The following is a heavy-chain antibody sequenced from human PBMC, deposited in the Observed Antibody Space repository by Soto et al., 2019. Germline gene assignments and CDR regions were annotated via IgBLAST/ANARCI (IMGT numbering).Heavy chain of an antibody. V-gene: IGHV3-48*01. CDR1: GFTFSSYI. D-gene: IGHD3-16*01. CDR3: ASLRYDYIWGSDI. Sequence: PGGSLRLSCAASGFTFSSYIMNWVRQAPGKGLEWVSYISSSSSTIYYADSVKGRFTISRDNAKNSLYLQMNSLRAEDTAVYYCASLRYDYIWGSDIWGQGTMVTVSS. CDR2: ISSSSSTI. J-gene: IGHJ3*02.